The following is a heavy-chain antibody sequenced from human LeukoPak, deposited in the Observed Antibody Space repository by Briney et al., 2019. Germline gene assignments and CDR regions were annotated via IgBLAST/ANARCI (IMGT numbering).Heavy chain of an antibody. J-gene: IGHJ6*02. CDR2: INHSGST. CDR1: GGSFSGYY. D-gene: IGHD3-10*01. Sequence: SETLSLTCAVYGGSFSGYYWSWIRQPPGKGLEWIGEINHSGSTNYNPSLKSRVTISVDTSKNQFSLKLSSATAADTAVYYCARKTPITMVRGVTPQTKARSRQYYYGMDVWGQGTTVTVSS. CDR3: ARKTPITMVRGVTPQTKARSRQYYYGMDV. V-gene: IGHV4-34*01.